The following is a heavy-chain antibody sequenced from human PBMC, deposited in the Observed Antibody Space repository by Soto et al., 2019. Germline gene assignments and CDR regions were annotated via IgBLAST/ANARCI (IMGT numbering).Heavy chain of an antibody. J-gene: IGHJ3*01. CDR3: AKKGLGSLKSFCSNSDCHYAFDL. CDR2: ISGGGDGT. Sequence: EVQLLESGGGLVQPGGSLRLSCAASGFTFINYAMIWVRQAPGKGLEWVSTISGGGDGTYYADSVKGHFTISRDNSKNSLYLQMNSLRADDTAIYYCAKKGLGSLKSFCSNSDCHYAFDLWGQGTVVPVSS. D-gene: IGHD2-21*02. V-gene: IGHV3-23*01. CDR1: GFTFINYA.